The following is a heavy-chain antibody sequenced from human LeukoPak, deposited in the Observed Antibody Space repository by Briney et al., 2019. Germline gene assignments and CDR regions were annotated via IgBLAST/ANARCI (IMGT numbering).Heavy chain of an antibody. Sequence: ASVKVSCKASGYTFTSYGISWVRQAPGQGLEWMGWISAYNGNTNYAQKLQGRVTMTTDTSTSTAYMELRSLRSDDTAVYYCARDYPEDIVATITYFDYWGQGTLVTVSS. CDR3: ARDYPEDIVATITYFDY. D-gene: IGHD5-12*01. V-gene: IGHV1-18*01. CDR1: GYTFTSYG. CDR2: ISAYNGNT. J-gene: IGHJ4*02.